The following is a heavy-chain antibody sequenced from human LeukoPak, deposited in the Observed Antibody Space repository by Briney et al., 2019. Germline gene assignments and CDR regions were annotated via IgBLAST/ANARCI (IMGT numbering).Heavy chain of an antibody. V-gene: IGHV4-34*01. CDR3: ARGRGVVIPATIPTKWHFDL. CDR1: GASFSDYY. D-gene: IGHD2-2*02. J-gene: IGHJ2*01. Sequence: SETLSLTCAVYGASFSDYYWNWIRQPPGKGLEWIGEVNHNGSTNYNPSLKSRVTVSVDTSKNQFSLKLSSVTAADKAVYYCARGRGVVIPATIPTKWHFDLWGRGTLVTVSS. CDR2: VNHNGST.